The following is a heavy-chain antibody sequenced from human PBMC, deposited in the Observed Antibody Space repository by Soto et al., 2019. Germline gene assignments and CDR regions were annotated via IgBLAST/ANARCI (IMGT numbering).Heavy chain of an antibody. CDR2: IGPYNGNT. J-gene: IGHJ2*01. CDR1: GDTFSNFG. Sequence: QVQLVQSAAEVKKPGASVKVSCKASGDTFSNFGLSWVRKAPGQGLEWMGWIGPYNGNTDQAQKFQDRVTMTTDTSTNTASMELRVRTSDDTAVYYCARCYCRFVSCYTFWHFDLWVRGTLVTVSS. CDR3: ARCYCRFVSCYTFWHFDL. V-gene: IGHV1-18*01. D-gene: IGHD2-15*01.